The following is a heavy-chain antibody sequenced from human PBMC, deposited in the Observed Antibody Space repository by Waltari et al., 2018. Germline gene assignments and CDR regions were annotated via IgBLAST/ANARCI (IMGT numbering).Heavy chain of an antibody. Sequence: DVQLVESGGGLVHPGGSLRLSCAASGFTVSTTHMSWVRQAPGKGLEWVSIIYPAGSTYNADSVVGRFTISRDVSQNTLHLQMNNLRPEDTAVYYCSRARDEDTAMVFFVHWGQGTLVSVSS. CDR1: GFTVSTTH. D-gene: IGHD5-18*01. J-gene: IGHJ4*02. CDR3: SRARDEDTAMVFFVH. CDR2: IYPAGST. V-gene: IGHV3-66*02.